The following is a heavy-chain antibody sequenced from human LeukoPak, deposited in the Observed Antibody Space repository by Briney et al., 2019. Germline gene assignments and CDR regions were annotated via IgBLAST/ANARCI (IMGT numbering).Heavy chain of an antibody. D-gene: IGHD6-13*01. CDR1: GGSFSDYY. V-gene: IGHV4-34*01. Sequence: SETLSLTCAVYGGSFSDYYWSWLRQPPGKGLEWIGEINHSGSTDCSPSLKSRVTISVDTSKNQFSLKLSSVTAADTAVYYCARGGGSSWYVDYWGQGTLVTVSS. J-gene: IGHJ4*02. CDR3: ARGGGSSWYVDY. CDR2: INHSGST.